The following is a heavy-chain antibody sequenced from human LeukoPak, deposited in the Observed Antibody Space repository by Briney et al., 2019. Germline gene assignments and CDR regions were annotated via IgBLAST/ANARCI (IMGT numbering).Heavy chain of an antibody. J-gene: IGHJ4*02. D-gene: IGHD6-19*01. CDR1: GGSISTSDYY. CDR2: IYYSGST. V-gene: IGHV4-39*01. CDR3: ARHASGWYTD. Sequence: SETLSLTCAVSGGSISTSDYYWGWIRQPPGKGLEWIGSIYYSGSTYYNPFLKSRLTISGDTSKNQFSLKLSSVTTADTAVNYCARHASGWYTDWGQGTLVTVSS.